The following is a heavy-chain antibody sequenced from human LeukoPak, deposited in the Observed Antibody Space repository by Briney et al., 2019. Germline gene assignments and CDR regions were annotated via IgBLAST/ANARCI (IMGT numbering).Heavy chain of an antibody. CDR2: ISAYNGNT. Sequence: ASVKVSCKASGYTFTSYGISWVRQAPGQGLEWMGWISAYNGNTNYAQKLQGRVTMTTDTTTSTAYMELRSLRSDDTAVYYCARGTTVTTWYYYYYYYMDVWGKGTTVTVSS. J-gene: IGHJ6*03. V-gene: IGHV1-18*01. D-gene: IGHD4-11*01. CDR3: ARGTTVTTWYYYYYYYMDV. CDR1: GYTFTSYG.